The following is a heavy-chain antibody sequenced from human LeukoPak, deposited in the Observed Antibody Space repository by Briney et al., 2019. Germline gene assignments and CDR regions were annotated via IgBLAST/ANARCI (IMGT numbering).Heavy chain of an antibody. CDR2: IESIAAGGSK. CDR3: ASEFWYTHVA. Sequence: KTGGSLRLSCAASGFAFREAWLTWVRQAPGKGLEWVGRIESIAAGGSKPYAAPVKGRFSISRDTSNDPVYLQMSSLRTEDTAVYYCASEFWYTHVAWGQGSLVTVSS. V-gene: IGHV3-15*04. J-gene: IGHJ5*02. CDR1: GFAFREAW. D-gene: IGHD1-1*01.